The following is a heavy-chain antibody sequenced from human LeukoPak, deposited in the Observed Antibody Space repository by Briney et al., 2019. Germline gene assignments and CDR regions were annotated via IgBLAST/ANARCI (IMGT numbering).Heavy chain of an antibody. CDR2: INHSGST. V-gene: IGHV4-34*01. CDR3: ARVNYDYVWGSYRPNNWFDP. D-gene: IGHD3-16*02. J-gene: IGHJ5*02. CDR1: GGSFSGYY. Sequence: PSETLSLTCAVYGGSFSGYYWSWIRQPPGKGLEWIGEINHSGSTNYNPSLKSRVTISVDTSKNQFSLKLSSVTAADTAVYYCARVNYDYVWGSYRPNNWFDPWGQGTLVTVSS.